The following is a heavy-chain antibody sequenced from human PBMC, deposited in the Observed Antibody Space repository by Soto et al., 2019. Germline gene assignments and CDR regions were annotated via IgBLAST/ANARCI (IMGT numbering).Heavy chain of an antibody. V-gene: IGHV1-69*12. Sequence: QVQLVQSGAEVKKPGSSVKVSCKASGGTFSSYAISWVRQAPGQGLEWMGGIIPIFGTADYAQKFQGRVTITADESTSTANMELSILRSEDTAVYYCASHYDSSGYYYRGLDYWGQGTLVTVSS. CDR1: GGTFSSYA. CDR2: IIPIFGTA. J-gene: IGHJ4*02. D-gene: IGHD3-22*01. CDR3: ASHYDSSGYYYRGLDY.